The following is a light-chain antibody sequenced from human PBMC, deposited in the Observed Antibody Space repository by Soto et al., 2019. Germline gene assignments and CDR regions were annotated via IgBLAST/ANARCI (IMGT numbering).Light chain of an antibody. Sequence: QSALTQPASVSGSPGQSITISCTGTSSTVGGFNVVSWYQQHPGKAPKVIIYEGIKRPSGVSNRFSGSNSGSTASLTISGLQAEDEADYYCQSYDSSLSGVYVFGTGTKLTVL. CDR3: QSYDSSLSGVYV. CDR2: EGI. V-gene: IGLV2-14*02. J-gene: IGLJ1*01. CDR1: SSTVGGFNV.